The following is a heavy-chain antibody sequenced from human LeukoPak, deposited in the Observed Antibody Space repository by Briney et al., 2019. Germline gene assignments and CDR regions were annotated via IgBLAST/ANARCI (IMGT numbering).Heavy chain of an antibody. Sequence: SGTLSLTCAVSGGSISSSNWWSWVRQPPGKGLGWIGEIYHSGSTNYNPSLKSRVTISVDKSKNQFSLKLSSVTAADTAVYYCARSGITIFGVVIMWNYYYGMDVWGQGTTVTVSS. CDR2: IYHSGST. D-gene: IGHD3-3*01. CDR3: ARSGITIFGVVIMWNYYYGMDV. V-gene: IGHV4-4*02. CDR1: GGSISSSNW. J-gene: IGHJ6*02.